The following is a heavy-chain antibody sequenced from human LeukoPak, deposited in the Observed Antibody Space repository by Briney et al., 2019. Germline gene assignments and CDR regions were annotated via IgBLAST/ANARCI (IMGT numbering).Heavy chain of an antibody. J-gene: IGHJ4*02. CDR3: ARDSSGLPGY. V-gene: IGHV3-30*01. D-gene: IGHD3-22*01. Sequence: GGSLRLSCAASGFTFSSYAMHWVRQAPGKGLEWMAVISYDGSNKYYADSVKGRFTISRDNSKNTLYLQMNSLRAEDTAVYYCARDSSGLPGYWGQGTLVTVSS. CDR1: GFTFSSYA. CDR2: ISYDGSNK.